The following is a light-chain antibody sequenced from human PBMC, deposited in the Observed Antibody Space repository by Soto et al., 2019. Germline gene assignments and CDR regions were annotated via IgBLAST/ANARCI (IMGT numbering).Light chain of an antibody. CDR2: EVN. V-gene: IGLV2-8*01. J-gene: IGLJ2*01. Sequence: QSALTQPPSASGSPGQSVTIACTGTSSDVGGYKYVSWYQQHPGKAPKLMIYEVNKRPSGVPDRFSGSKSGHTASLTVSGLQADDEADYFCSSYAGRNIVRFGGGTKLTV. CDR3: SSYAGRNIVR. CDR1: SSDVGGYKY.